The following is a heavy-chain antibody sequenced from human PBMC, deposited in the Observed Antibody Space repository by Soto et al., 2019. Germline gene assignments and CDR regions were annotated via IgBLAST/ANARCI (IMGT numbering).Heavy chain of an antibody. CDR2: INPNSGGT. CDR3: ARGAHYYGSGSLDY. D-gene: IGHD3-10*01. J-gene: IGHJ4*02. Sequence: ASVKVSCKASGYTFTGYYMHWVRQAHGQGLEWMGWINPNSGGTNYAQKFQGWVTMTRDTSISTAYMELSRLRSDDTAVYYCARGAHYYGSGSLDYWGQGTLVTVSS. V-gene: IGHV1-2*04. CDR1: GYTFTGYY.